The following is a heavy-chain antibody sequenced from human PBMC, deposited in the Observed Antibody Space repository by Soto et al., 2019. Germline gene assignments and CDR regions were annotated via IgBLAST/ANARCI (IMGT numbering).Heavy chain of an antibody. V-gene: IGHV4-39*01. CDR1: GGSISSSSYY. CDR2: IYYNGNT. D-gene: IGHD3-9*01. Sequence: QVQLQESGPGLVKPPETLYLTCAVSGGSISSSSYYWGWVRQPPGKGLEWIGSIYYNGNTHYNPSLKSRVTMSMDTSKNQLSLKLSSVAAADTAVYYCPRHNDILSGYPSFDYWGQGTLVTVSS. J-gene: IGHJ4*02. CDR3: PRHNDILSGYPSFDY.